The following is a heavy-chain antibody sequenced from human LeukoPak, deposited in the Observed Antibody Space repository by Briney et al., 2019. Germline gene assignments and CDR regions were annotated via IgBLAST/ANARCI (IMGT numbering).Heavy chain of an antibody. CDR3: ARESLLGTTDDAFDI. CDR1: GFTFRNHY. D-gene: IGHD1-26*01. CDR2: IKQDGSET. Sequence: PGGSLRLSCAVSGFTFRNHYMSWARQAPGKGLEWVANIKQDGSETFYADSTRGRFTVFRDNAKNSVYLQMNSLRVDDTAIYYCARESLLGTTDDAFDIWGQGTMVTVSS. V-gene: IGHV3-7*01. J-gene: IGHJ3*02.